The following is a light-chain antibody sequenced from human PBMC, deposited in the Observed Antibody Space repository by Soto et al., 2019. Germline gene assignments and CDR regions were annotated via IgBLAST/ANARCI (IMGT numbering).Light chain of an antibody. Sequence: QSVLTQPRSVSGSPGQSVTISCTGTRSDVGDYDYVSWYQQHPGKAPKLLIFGVTKRPSGIPDRFSGSKSGNTASLTISGLQTKDEADYYCCSYGGTSTPWVFGGGTKVTVL. CDR3: CSYGGTSTPWV. V-gene: IGLV2-11*01. CDR2: GVT. J-gene: IGLJ3*02. CDR1: RSDVGDYDY.